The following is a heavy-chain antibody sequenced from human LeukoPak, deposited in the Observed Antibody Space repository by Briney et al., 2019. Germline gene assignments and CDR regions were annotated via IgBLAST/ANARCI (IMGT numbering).Heavy chain of an antibody. CDR3: AKDYRIGHSDHFDY. J-gene: IGHJ4*02. Sequence: GGSLRLSCAASGFTFDDYAMHWVRQAPGKGLEWVSGIYESGQTTHYADSVKGRFSISRDNSKNTLYLQMDSLRGEDTAIYYCAKDYRIGHSDHFDYWGQGALVTVSS. D-gene: IGHD3-16*02. V-gene: IGHV3-23*01. CDR2: IYESGQTT. CDR1: GFTFDDYA.